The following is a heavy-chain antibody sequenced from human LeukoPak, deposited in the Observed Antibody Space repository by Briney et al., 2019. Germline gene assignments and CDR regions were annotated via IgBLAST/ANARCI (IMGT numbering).Heavy chain of an antibody. D-gene: IGHD6-19*01. CDR1: GFTFSSYW. Sequence: GGSLRLSCVASGFTFSSYWMSWVRQAPGKGLEWVANIKQDGSDKYYVDSVKGRFTISRDNAKKSLYLQMNSLRAEDTAVYYCARGGGITVAGSTWDYWGQGTLVTVSS. CDR2: IKQDGSDK. V-gene: IGHV3-7*01. J-gene: IGHJ4*02. CDR3: ARGGGITVAGSTWDY.